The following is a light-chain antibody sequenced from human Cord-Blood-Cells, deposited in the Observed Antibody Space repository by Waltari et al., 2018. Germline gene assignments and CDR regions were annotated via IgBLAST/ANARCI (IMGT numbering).Light chain of an antibody. CDR3: NSRDSSGNHVV. CDR1: SLRSYY. Sequence: SSELTQDPAVSVALGQPVRITCQGASLRSYYASWYQQKPGQAPVLVIYGKNNRPSGIPDRFSGSSSGNTASVTITGAQAEDEADYYCNSRDSSGNHVVFGGGTKLTVL. J-gene: IGLJ2*01. V-gene: IGLV3-19*01. CDR2: GKN.